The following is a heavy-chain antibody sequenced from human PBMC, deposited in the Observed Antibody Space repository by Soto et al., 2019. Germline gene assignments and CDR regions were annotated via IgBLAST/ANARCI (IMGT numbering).Heavy chain of an antibody. D-gene: IGHD6-19*01. CDR2: IYDSGST. Sequence: PSETLSLTSTVSGASISGNYWSWIRQPPGKDLEWIGYIYDSGSTNYSPSLQSRVTMSVDRSKNQFSLALTSVTAADTALYFCARYRRGTGWYYLDYWGQG. J-gene: IGHJ4*02. CDR3: ARYRRGTGWYYLDY. CDR1: GASISGNY. V-gene: IGHV4-59*01.